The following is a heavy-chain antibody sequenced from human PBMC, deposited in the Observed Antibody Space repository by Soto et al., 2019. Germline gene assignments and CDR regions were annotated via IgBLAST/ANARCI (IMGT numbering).Heavy chain of an antibody. J-gene: IGHJ4*02. CDR1: GFTFSSYG. CDR2: MWSDGSNK. D-gene: IGHD3-22*01. V-gene: IGHV3-33*01. Sequence: QVQVEESGGGVVQAGRSLRLSCAASGFTFSSYGMHWVRQAPGKGLEWVAVMWSDGSNKYYADSVKGRFTISRDNSKNMLYLQMNSLRAEDTAVYYCARDGDSSGHYSQFDYWGQGTLFTVPS. CDR3: ARDGDSSGHYSQFDY.